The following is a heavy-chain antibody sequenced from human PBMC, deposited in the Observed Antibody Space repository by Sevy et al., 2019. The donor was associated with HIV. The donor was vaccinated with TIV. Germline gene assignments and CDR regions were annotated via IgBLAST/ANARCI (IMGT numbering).Heavy chain of an antibody. Sequence: ASVKVSCKASGYTFTGYYMHWVRQAPGQGLEWMGWINPNSGGTNYAQKFQGRVTMTRDTSISTAYMELSRLRSDDTAVYYCARAGITMVRRTAPLYWFDPWGQGTLVTVSS. D-gene: IGHD3-10*01. CDR3: ARAGITMVRRTAPLYWFDP. J-gene: IGHJ5*02. CDR1: GYTFTGYY. CDR2: INPNSGGT. V-gene: IGHV1-2*02.